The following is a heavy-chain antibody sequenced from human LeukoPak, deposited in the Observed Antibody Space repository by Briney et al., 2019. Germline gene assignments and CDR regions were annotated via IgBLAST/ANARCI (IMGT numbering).Heavy chain of an antibody. CDR2: INPNSGGT. CDR1: GGTFSSYG. CDR3: ARGLHDYVWGSYRYSVY. V-gene: IGHV1-2*02. D-gene: IGHD3-16*02. Sequence: ASVKVSCKASGGTFSSYGISWVRQAPGQGLEWMGWINPNSGGTNYAQKFQGRVTMTRDTSISTAYMELSRLRSDDTAVYYCARGLHDYVWGSYRYSVYWGQGTLVTVSS. J-gene: IGHJ4*02.